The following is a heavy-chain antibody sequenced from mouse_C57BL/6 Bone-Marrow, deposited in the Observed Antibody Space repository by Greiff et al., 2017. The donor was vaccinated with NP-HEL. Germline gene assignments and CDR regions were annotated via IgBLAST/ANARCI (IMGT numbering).Heavy chain of an antibody. CDR1: GYTFTSYW. J-gene: IGHJ4*01. V-gene: IGHV1-59*01. CDR3: RAYGSSAMDY. D-gene: IGHD1-1*01. Sequence: QVQLQQPGAELVRPGTSVKLSCKASGYTFTSYWMHWVKQRPGQGLEWIGVIDPSDSYTNYNQKFKGKATLTVDTSSSTAYMQLSSLTSEDSAVYYCRAYGSSAMDYWGQGTSVTVSS. CDR2: IDPSDSYT.